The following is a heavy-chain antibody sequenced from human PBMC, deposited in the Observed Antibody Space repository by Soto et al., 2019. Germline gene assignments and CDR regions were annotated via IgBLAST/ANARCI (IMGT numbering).Heavy chain of an antibody. D-gene: IGHD2-21*01. V-gene: IGHV3-30*18. CDR3: AKAAWGGAFGYRYYYHYGMDV. CDR2: ISYDGSNK. CDR1: GFTFSSYG. J-gene: IGHJ6*02. Sequence: GGSLRLSRAASGFTFSSYGMHWVRQAPGKGLEWVAVISYDGSNKYYADSVKGRFTISRDNSKNTLYLQMNSLRAEDTAVYYCAKAAWGGAFGYRYYYHYGMDVLGQGTTVTGS.